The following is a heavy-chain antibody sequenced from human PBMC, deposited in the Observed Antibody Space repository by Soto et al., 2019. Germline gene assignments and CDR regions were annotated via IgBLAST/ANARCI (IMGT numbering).Heavy chain of an antibody. Sequence: SETLSLTCTVPGGSFSSGSFYWSWILQPPGKGLEWIGFIYNNRSFNYNPSLKSRVTISVDTSKHQFSLKLSSVTAADTAVYYCARVPLDYSNSHYFDFWGQGALVTVSS. D-gene: IGHD6-6*01. CDR3: ARVPLDYSNSHYFDF. J-gene: IGHJ4*02. V-gene: IGHV4-61*01. CDR1: GGSFSSGSFY. CDR2: IYNNRSF.